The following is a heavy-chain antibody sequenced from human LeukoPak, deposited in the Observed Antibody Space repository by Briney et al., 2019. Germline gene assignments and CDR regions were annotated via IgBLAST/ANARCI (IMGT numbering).Heavy chain of an antibody. CDR2: ISHIGRT. J-gene: IGHJ3*02. Sequence: SETLSLTCAVSGDSFSSHYWTWIRQSPGTGLEWIGYISHIGRTNYNPSLKSRVTISIDTSKNQFSLKLRTVTAADTAVYYCARDLVTVTKGFDIWGQGTMVSVSS. CDR1: GDSFSSHY. D-gene: IGHD4-17*01. V-gene: IGHV4-59*11. CDR3: ARDLVTVTKGFDI.